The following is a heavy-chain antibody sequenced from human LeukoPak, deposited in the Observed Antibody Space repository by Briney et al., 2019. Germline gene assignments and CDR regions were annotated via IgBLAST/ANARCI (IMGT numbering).Heavy chain of an antibody. J-gene: IGHJ4*02. CDR3: ARLGRFCGGDCYPSATGFFDY. Sequence: LGESLKISCKGSGYSFTSYWIGWVRQMPGKGLEWMGIIYPGDSDTRYSPSFQGQVTISADKSISTAYLQWSSLKASDTAMYYCARLGRFCGGDCYPSATGFFDYWGQGTLVTVSS. D-gene: IGHD2-21*02. CDR2: IYPGDSDT. V-gene: IGHV5-51*01. CDR1: GYSFTSYW.